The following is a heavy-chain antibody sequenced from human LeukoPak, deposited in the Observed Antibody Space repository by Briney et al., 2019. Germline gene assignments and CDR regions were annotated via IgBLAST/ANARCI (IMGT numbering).Heavy chain of an antibody. CDR1: GFTFNNYA. CDR2: ISGGGDST. Sequence: GGSLRLSCAASGFTFNNYAMRWVRQAPGKGLEWVSGISGGGDSTFYADSVKGRFTISRDNAKNSLYLQMNSLRDEDTAVYYCASSGSYRFDYWGQGTLVTVSS. V-gene: IGHV3-23*01. CDR3: ASSGSYRFDY. J-gene: IGHJ4*02. D-gene: IGHD1-26*01.